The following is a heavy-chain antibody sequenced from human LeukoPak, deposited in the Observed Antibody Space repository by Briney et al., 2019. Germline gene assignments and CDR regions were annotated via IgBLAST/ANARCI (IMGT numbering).Heavy chain of an antibody. Sequence: SETLSLTCTVSGDSISSGGYYWSWIRQHPGKGLEWIGYIYYSGSTYYNPSLKSRVTISVDTSKNQFSLKLSSVTAADTAVYYCARVVLYDFWSGYYWGHYYYYMDVWGKGTTVTVSS. J-gene: IGHJ6*03. CDR3: ARVVLYDFWSGYYWGHYYYYMDV. D-gene: IGHD3-3*01. V-gene: IGHV4-31*03. CDR2: IYYSGST. CDR1: GDSISSGGYY.